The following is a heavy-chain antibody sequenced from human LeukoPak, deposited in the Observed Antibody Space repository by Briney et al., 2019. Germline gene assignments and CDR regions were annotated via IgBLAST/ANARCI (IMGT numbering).Heavy chain of an antibody. D-gene: IGHD3-9*01. V-gene: IGHV4-39*07. Sequence: PSETLSLTCTVSGGSISSSSYYWGWIRQPPGKGLEWIGSIYYSGSTYYNPSLKSRVTISVDTSKNQFSLKLSSVTAADTAVYYCARDRDYDILTADELGPVWFDPWGQGTLVTVSS. J-gene: IGHJ5*02. CDR3: ARDRDYDILTADELGPVWFDP. CDR1: GGSISSSSYY. CDR2: IYYSGST.